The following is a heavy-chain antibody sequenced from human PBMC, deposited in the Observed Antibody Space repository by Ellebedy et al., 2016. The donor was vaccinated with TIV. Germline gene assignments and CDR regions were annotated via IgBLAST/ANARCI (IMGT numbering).Heavy chain of an antibody. CDR2: IYYSGST. D-gene: IGHD2-21*01. J-gene: IGHJ4*02. CDR1: GGSISSGGYY. Sequence: SETLSLXCTVSGGSISSGGYYWSWIRQHPGKGLEWIGYIYYSGSTYYNPSLKSRVTISVDTSKNQFSLKLSSVTAADTAVYYCARDRASSFDYWGQGTLVTVSS. CDR3: ARDRASSFDY. V-gene: IGHV4-31*03.